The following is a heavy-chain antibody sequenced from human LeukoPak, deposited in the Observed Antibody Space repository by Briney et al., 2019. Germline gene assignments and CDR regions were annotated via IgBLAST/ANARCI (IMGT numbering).Heavy chain of an antibody. Sequence: PSETLSLTCTVSGGSISSSSYYWGWIRQPPGKGLEWIGSIYYSGSTYYNPSLKSRVTISVDTSKNQFSLKLSSVTAADTAVYYCARGGPDSSSWYGGENYWGQGTLVTVSS. D-gene: IGHD6-13*01. CDR1: GGSISSSSYY. J-gene: IGHJ4*02. CDR2: IYYSGST. V-gene: IGHV4-39*01. CDR3: ARGGPDSSSWYGGENY.